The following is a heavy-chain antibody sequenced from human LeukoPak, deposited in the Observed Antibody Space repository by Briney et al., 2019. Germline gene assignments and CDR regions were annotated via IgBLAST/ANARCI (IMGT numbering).Heavy chain of an antibody. J-gene: IGHJ4*02. D-gene: IGHD2-2*01. CDR2: ISGRGASK. CDR1: RFTLSNAW. Sequence: GSLRLSCAASRFTLSNAWMNFVRQPPGKGLEWVSGISGRGASKYYADSVKGRFTISRDNSKNTLYLQMNSLRAEDTAVYYCAKGVVVAPDVTPFDYWGQGTLVTVSS. CDR3: AKGVVVAPDVTPFDY. V-gene: IGHV3-23*01.